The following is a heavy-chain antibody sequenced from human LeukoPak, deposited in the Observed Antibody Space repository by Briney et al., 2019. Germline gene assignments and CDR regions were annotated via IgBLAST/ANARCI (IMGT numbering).Heavy chain of an antibody. CDR1: GFTFSNYW. CDR3: ARDDAFDI. Sequence: GGSLRLSCAASGFTFSNYWMSWVRQPPGKGLEWVANIKQDGSEKYYVDSVKGRFTLSRDNAKNSLYLQMNSLRAEDTAVYYCARDDAFDIWGQGTMVTVSS. J-gene: IGHJ3*02. CDR2: IKQDGSEK. V-gene: IGHV3-7*01.